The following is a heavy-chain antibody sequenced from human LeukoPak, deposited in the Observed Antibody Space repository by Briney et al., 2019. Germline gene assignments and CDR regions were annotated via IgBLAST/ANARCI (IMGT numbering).Heavy chain of an antibody. Sequence: PGGSLRLSCAASGFTVSSNYMSWVRPAPGEGVEWGSVIYSGGSTYYADSVKGRFTISRDNSKNTLYLQMNSLRAEDTAVYYCARGRRQFDYWGQGTLVTVSS. V-gene: IGHV3-53*01. CDR3: ARGRRQFDY. J-gene: IGHJ4*02. CDR1: GFTVSSNY. CDR2: IYSGGST.